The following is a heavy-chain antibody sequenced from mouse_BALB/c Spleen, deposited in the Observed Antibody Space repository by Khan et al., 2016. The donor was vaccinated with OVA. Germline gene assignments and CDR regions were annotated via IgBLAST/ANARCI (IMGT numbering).Heavy chain of an antibody. Sequence: EVELVESGGGSVKPGGSLKLSCAASGFTFSSYAMSWVRQTPEKRLEWVATISSGGSYTYYPDSVKGRFTISRDNAKNTRYQQMSSLRSEDTAMYYCARIYYGYGVFIMDYWGQGTSVTVSS. V-gene: IGHV5-9-1*01. CDR2: ISSGGSYT. J-gene: IGHJ4*01. CDR1: GFTFSSYA. CDR3: ARIYYGYGVFIMDY. D-gene: IGHD2-2*01.